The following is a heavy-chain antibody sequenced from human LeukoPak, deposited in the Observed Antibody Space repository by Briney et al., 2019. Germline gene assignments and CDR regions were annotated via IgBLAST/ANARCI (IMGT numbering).Heavy chain of an antibody. D-gene: IGHD4-17*01. V-gene: IGHV3-30-3*01. CDR1: GFTFSSYA. CDR3: VRENYGEYYFDY. Sequence: AGSLRLSCAASGFTFSSYAMSWVRQAPGKGLEWVAIISKDGNNKYYKDSVKGRFTISRDNSKNTLYLQMNSLRPDDMAVCHCVRENYGEYYFDYWGRGTLVTVSS. CDR2: ISKDGNNK. J-gene: IGHJ4*02.